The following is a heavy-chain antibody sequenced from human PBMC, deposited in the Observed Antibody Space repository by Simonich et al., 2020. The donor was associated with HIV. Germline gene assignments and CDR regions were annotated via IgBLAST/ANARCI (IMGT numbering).Heavy chain of an antibody. Sequence: QVQLQQWGAGLLKPSETLSLTCAVYGGSFSGYYWSWIRQHPGKGLEWIGEINHSGTTNYTPSLKSRVTISVDTSKNQFSLKLSSVTAADTAVYYCARLTAGGLGEYFQHWGQGTLVTVSS. CDR2: INHSGTT. D-gene: IGHD6-13*01. V-gene: IGHV4-34*01. J-gene: IGHJ1*01. CDR3: ARLTAGGLGEYFQH. CDR1: GGSFSGYY.